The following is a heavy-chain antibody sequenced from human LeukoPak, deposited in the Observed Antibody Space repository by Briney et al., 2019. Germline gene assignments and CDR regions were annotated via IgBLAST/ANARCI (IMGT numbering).Heavy chain of an antibody. CDR2: ISSSSSYI. J-gene: IGHJ6*03. CDR3: AKASTTPAYYYYMDV. CDR1: GFTFSSYS. V-gene: IGHV3-21*01. D-gene: IGHD4-17*01. Sequence: PGGSLRLSCAASGFTFSSYSMNWVRQAPGKGLEWVSSISSSSSYIYYADSVKGRFTISRDNSKNTLYLQMNSLRAEDTAVYYCAKASTTPAYYYYMDVWGKGTTVTVSS.